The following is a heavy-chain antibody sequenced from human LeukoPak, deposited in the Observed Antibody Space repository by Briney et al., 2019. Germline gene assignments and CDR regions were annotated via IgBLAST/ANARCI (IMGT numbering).Heavy chain of an antibody. D-gene: IGHD3-10*01. CDR3: ARTGDYYYYGMDV. J-gene: IGHJ6*02. Sequence: GGSLRLSCVVSGFTVSSNYMSGVRQAPGKGLEWVSVIYSGANTIYADSVKGRFTISRDNSKNTVYLQVSSLRAEDTAVYYCARTGDYYYYGMDVWGQGTTVIVSS. CDR1: GFTVSSNY. V-gene: IGHV3-53*01. CDR2: IYSGANT.